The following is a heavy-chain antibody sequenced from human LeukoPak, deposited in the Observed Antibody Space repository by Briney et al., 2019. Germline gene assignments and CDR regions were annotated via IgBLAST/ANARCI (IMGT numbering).Heavy chain of an antibody. CDR1: GYTFTGYY. D-gene: IGHD5-12*01. J-gene: IGHJ5*02. CDR2: INPNSGGT. V-gene: IGHV1-2*02. Sequence: GASVKVSCKASGYTFTGYYMHWVRQAPGQGLEWMGWINPNSGGTNYAQKFQGRVTMTRDTSISTAYMEPSRLRSDDTAVYYCARKGLVATRAGHWFDPWGQGTLVTVSS. CDR3: ARKGLVATRAGHWFDP.